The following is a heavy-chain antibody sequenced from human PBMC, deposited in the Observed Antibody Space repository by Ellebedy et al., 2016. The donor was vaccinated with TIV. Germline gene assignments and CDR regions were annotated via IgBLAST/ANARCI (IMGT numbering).Heavy chain of an antibody. J-gene: IGHJ5*02. Sequence: ASVKVSXXASGYTFTSYGISWVRQAPGQGLEWMGWMSGFSDDTNYAQKVQGRVTMTTDTSTSTAYMELRSLRSEDTAVYYCAREGDTSGNWFDPWGQGTLVTVSS. CDR2: MSGFSDDT. V-gene: IGHV1-18*04. CDR3: AREGDTSGNWFDP. D-gene: IGHD3-22*01. CDR1: GYTFTSYG.